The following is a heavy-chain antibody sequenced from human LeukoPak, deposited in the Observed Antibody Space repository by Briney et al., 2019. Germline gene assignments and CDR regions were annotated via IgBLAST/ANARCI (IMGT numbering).Heavy chain of an antibody. Sequence: SETLSLTCAVYGGSFSGYYWSWIRQPAGKGLEWIGRMYTSGSTNYNPSLRSRVTMSVDTSKNQFSLKLSSVTAADTAVYYCAKGGTIFGVVTPELNWFDPWGQGTLVTVSS. J-gene: IGHJ5*02. CDR2: MYTSGST. CDR3: AKGGTIFGVVTPELNWFDP. CDR1: GGSFSGYY. V-gene: IGHV4-59*10. D-gene: IGHD3-3*01.